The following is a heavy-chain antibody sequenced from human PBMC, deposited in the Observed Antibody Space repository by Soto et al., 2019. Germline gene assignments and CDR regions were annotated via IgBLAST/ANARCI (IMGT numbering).Heavy chain of an antibody. CDR3: ARRQDSSVQKGAAFDI. Sequence: QVQLVQSGAEVKKPGSSVKVSCKASGGTFSSYGISWVRQAPGQGLAWMGGIIPIFGKSNYAQKFQGRVTITADKSTSTAYMELSSLRSEDTAVYFCARRQDSSVQKGAAFDIWGQGTMVTVSS. V-gene: IGHV1-69*06. CDR2: IIPIFGKS. CDR1: GGTFSSYG. J-gene: IGHJ3*02. D-gene: IGHD3-22*01.